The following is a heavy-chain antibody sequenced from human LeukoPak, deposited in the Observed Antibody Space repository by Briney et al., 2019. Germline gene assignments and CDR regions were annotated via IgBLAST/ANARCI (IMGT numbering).Heavy chain of an antibody. Sequence: ASVKVSCKASGYTFTTYYMHWVRQAPGQGLEWMGLINPSGGSTSYAQKFQGRVTMTRDTSTSTVYMEPSSLRSEDTAVYYCARGYCSSNSCYGADAFDIWGQGTMVTVSS. CDR3: ARGYCSSNSCYGADAFDI. CDR2: INPSGGST. V-gene: IGHV1-46*01. D-gene: IGHD2-2*01. CDR1: GYTFTTYY. J-gene: IGHJ3*02.